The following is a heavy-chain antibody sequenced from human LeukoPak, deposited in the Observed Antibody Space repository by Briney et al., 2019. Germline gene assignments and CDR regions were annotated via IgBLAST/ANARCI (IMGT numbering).Heavy chain of an antibody. CDR2: IYYSGST. J-gene: IGHJ4*02. V-gene: IGHV4-61*08. D-gene: IGHD5-18*01. CDR1: GGSISSGGYY. CDR3: ARGVYSYGGMYYFDY. Sequence: KSSQTLSLTCTVSGGSISSGGYYWSWIRQAPGRGLEWIGYIYYSGSTNHNPSLKSRVTISVDTSKNQFSLRLSSVTAADTAVYYCARGVYSYGGMYYFDYWGQGTLVTVSS.